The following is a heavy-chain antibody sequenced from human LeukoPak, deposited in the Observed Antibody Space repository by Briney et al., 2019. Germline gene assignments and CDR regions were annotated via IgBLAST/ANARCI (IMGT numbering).Heavy chain of an antibody. D-gene: IGHD6-19*01. CDR2: INKDGSST. J-gene: IGHJ5*02. V-gene: IGHV3-74*01. Sequence: PGGSLSLSRAASGFTLSVYWMHWVRQAPGKGLVWLSRINKDGSSTTYADSVKGRFTISRDNAKNTLYLQMNSLRAEDTAIYYCVRGIEVAGTFSWFDPWGQGTRVTVSS. CDR1: GFTLSVYW. CDR3: VRGIEVAGTFSWFDP.